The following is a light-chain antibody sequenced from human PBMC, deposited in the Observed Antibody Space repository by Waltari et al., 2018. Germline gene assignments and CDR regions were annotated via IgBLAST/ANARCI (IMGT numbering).Light chain of an antibody. Sequence: QSVLTQPPSVSGAPGQRVTISCTGTASNIGAGYAVYWYQQLPGTVPKLLIFVNNNRPSGVPDRFSGPKSGTSASLVITGLQAEDEADYYCQSYDSSLSGKVFGGGTKLTVL. J-gene: IGLJ2*01. CDR1: ASNIGAGYA. CDR3: QSYDSSLSGKV. V-gene: IGLV1-40*01. CDR2: VNN.